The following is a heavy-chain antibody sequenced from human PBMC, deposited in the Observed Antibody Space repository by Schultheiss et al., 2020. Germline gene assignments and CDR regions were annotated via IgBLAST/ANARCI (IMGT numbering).Heavy chain of an antibody. J-gene: IGHJ6*02. CDR1: GFTFSDYY. CDR3: AKEITGDYYYYGMDV. V-gene: IGHV3-23*01. CDR2: ISGSGSRT. Sequence: GGCLRLSCAASGFTFSDYYMSWIRQAPGKGLEWVSVISGSGSRTYYADSVKGRFTISRDNSKNTLYLQMNSLRVEDTAVYYCAKEITGDYYYYGMDVWGQGTTVTVSS. D-gene: IGHD2-21*01.